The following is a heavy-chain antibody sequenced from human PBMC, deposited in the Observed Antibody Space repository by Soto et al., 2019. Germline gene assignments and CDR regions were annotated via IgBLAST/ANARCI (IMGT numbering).Heavy chain of an antibody. D-gene: IGHD3-10*01. V-gene: IGHV3-23*01. CDR3: AKKVNSGPGSQYFDY. CDR2: FRTGADDGTT. CDR1: GFTFSSYS. Sequence: GGSLRLSCAASGFTFSSYSMSWVRQAPGKGLEWVSGFRTGADDGTTYYADSVKGRFTISRDISKNTLFLQMNSLRAEDTAIYYCAKKVNSGPGSQYFDYWGQGTLVTV. J-gene: IGHJ4*02.